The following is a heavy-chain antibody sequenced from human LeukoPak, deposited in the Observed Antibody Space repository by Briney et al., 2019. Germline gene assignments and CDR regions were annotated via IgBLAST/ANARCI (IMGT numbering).Heavy chain of an antibody. Sequence: GGSLRLSFAASGFTFSDNAMTWVRQPPGRGLEWVAVITSAGNTRYADSVKGRFTISRDNSKNTLYLQMNSLRAEDTAVYYCAKDLVVATMFDYWGQGTLVTVSS. J-gene: IGHJ4*02. CDR1: GFTFSDNA. CDR3: AKDLVVATMFDY. V-gene: IGHV3-23*01. D-gene: IGHD5-12*01. CDR2: ITSAGNT.